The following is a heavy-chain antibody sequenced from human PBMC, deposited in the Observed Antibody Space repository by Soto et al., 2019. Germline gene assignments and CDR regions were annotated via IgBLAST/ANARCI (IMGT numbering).Heavy chain of an antibody. CDR3: ARDLDYGGNDHFDY. CDR2: ISSSSSTI. Sequence: GGSLRLSCAASGFTFSSYSMNWVRQAPGKGLEWVSYISSSSSTIYYADSVKGRFTISRDNAKNSLYLQMNSLRDEDTAVYYCARDLDYGGNDHFDYWGQGTLVTVSS. D-gene: IGHD4-17*01. V-gene: IGHV3-48*02. CDR1: GFTFSSYS. J-gene: IGHJ4*02.